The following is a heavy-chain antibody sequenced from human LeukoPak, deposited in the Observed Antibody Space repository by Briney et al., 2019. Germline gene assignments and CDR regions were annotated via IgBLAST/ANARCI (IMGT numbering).Heavy chain of an antibody. CDR3: AREIIVARGAFDI. D-gene: IGHD5-12*01. CDR1: GGSLSGYY. CDR2: VNHRGST. V-gene: IGHV4-34*01. J-gene: IGHJ3*02. Sequence: PSETLSLTCAVYGGSLSGYYWSWFRQPPGKGLEWIGEVNHRGSTNYNPSLKSRVTISVDTSKNLFSLKLSSVTAADKAVYYCAREIIVARGAFDIWGQGTMVTVSS.